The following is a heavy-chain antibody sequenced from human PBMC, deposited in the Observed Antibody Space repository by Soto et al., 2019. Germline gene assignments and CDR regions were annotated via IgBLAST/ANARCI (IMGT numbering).Heavy chain of an antibody. D-gene: IGHD1-26*01. J-gene: IGHJ3*02. CDR3: ARHGITGSYYDAFDI. CDR2: IYSGGST. Sequence: PGGSLRLSCAASGFTVSSNYMSWVRQAPGKGLEWVSIIYSGGSTYYAASVKGRFIISRDSSKNTVYLQMNSLRAEDTAVYYCARHGITGSYYDAFDIWGQGTMVTVSS. CDR1: GFTVSSNY. V-gene: IGHV3-66*04.